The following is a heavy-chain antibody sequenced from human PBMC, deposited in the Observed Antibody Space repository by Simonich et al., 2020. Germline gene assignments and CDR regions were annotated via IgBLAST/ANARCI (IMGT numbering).Heavy chain of an antibody. CDR1: GGSISSSSYY. CDR3: ARWAYSSSYFDY. CDR2: IYYRGST. D-gene: IGHD6-6*01. Sequence: QLQLQESGPGLVKPSETLSLTCTVSGGSISSSSYYWGWIRQPPGKGLEWIGSIYYRGSTNYNPSLKSRVTISVDTSKNQFSLKLSSVTAADTAVYYCARWAYSSSYFDYWGQGTLVTVSS. J-gene: IGHJ4*02. V-gene: IGHV4-39*01.